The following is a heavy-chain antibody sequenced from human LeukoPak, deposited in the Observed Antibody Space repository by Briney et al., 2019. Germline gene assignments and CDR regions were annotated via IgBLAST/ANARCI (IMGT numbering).Heavy chain of an antibody. V-gene: IGHV3-74*01. Sequence: QPGGSLRLSCAASGFTFSSSWMYWLRQAPGKGLVWISRMNIDESSASYADSVKGRFTISRDNAKNTLYLQMNSLRVEDTAVYYCARGPDHGGSYYVYWGQGTLVTVSS. J-gene: IGHJ4*02. CDR2: MNIDESSA. D-gene: IGHD1-26*01. CDR3: ARGPDHGGSYYVY. CDR1: GFTFSSSW.